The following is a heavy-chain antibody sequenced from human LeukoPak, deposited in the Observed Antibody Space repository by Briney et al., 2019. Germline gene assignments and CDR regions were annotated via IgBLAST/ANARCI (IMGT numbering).Heavy chain of an antibody. D-gene: IGHD6-19*01. CDR2: IYYSGGT. V-gene: IGHV4-39*01. Sequence: SETLPLTCTVSGDSISGSTYYWGWIRQPPGRGLEYIGSIYYSGGTYYNPSLKSRVTISVDTSKNQFSLKLSSLTAADTAVYYCARLAVGSPFDCWGQGTLVTVSS. CDR1: GDSISGSTYY. CDR3: ARLAVGSPFDC. J-gene: IGHJ4*01.